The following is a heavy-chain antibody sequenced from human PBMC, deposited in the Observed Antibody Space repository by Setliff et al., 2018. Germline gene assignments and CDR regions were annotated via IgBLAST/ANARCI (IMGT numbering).Heavy chain of an antibody. Sequence: PSETLSLTCRVSGDSISDYHWSWIRQPPGQGLEWIGYIYSSGRTNYNPSLKSRVSLSLDTSKNQFSLDPSSVTPADTAVYYCARELGLRAPFDFWGQGILVTVSS. V-gene: IGHV4-59*01. CDR3: ARELGLRAPFDF. CDR2: IYSSGRT. D-gene: IGHD4-17*01. J-gene: IGHJ4*02. CDR1: GDSISDYH.